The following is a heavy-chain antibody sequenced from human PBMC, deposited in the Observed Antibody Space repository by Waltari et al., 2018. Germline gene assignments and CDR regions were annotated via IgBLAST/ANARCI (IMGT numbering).Heavy chain of an antibody. CDR3: ARDTVNRVDY. CDR2: ISSTSRYI. J-gene: IGHJ4*02. D-gene: IGHD4-4*01. CDR1: GFHFRDYS. Sequence: EVQLVESGGGLVKPGASLRLSCAASGFHFRDYSMNWVRQAPGKGLEWVASISSTSRYICYADSLKGRFTISRDNAKNSLYLQMNSLRAEDTAIYYCARDTVNRVDYWGQGTLVTVSS. V-gene: IGHV3-21*02.